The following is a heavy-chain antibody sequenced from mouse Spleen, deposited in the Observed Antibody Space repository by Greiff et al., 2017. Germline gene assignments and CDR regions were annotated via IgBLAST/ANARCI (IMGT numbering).Heavy chain of an antibody. D-gene: IGHD1-1*01. CDR1: GFSLTSYG. V-gene: IGHV2-9*02. Sequence: VHLVESGPGLVAPSQSLSITCTVSGFSLTSYGVHWVRQPPGKGLEWLGVIWAGGSTNYNSALMSRLSISKDNSKSQVFLKMNSLQTDDTAMYYCARGMGGSHYFDYWGQGTTLTVSS. CDR2: IWAGGST. J-gene: IGHJ2*01. CDR3: ARGMGGSHYFDY.